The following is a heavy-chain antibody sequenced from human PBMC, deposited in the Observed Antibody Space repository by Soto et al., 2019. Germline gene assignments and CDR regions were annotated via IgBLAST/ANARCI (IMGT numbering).Heavy chain of an antibody. CDR3: AKNHRGGYFDY. Sequence: QVQLVESGGGVVQPGRSLRLSCAASGFTFSSYGMHWVRQAPGKGLEWVAVISYDGSNKYYADSVKGRFTISRDNSKNTLYLQMNSPRAEDTAVYYCAKNHRGGYFDYWGQGTLVTVSS. V-gene: IGHV3-30*18. J-gene: IGHJ4*02. D-gene: IGHD3-10*01. CDR2: ISYDGSNK. CDR1: GFTFSSYG.